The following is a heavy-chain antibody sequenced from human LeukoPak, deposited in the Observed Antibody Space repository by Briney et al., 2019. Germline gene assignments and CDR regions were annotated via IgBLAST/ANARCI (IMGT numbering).Heavy chain of an antibody. J-gene: IGHJ3*02. V-gene: IGHV3-33*01. D-gene: IGHD7-27*01. CDR2: IWYDGSNK. CDR1: GFTFSSYG. Sequence: GGSLRLSCAASGFTFSSYGMHWVRQAPGKGLEWVAVIWYDGSNKYYADSVKGRFTISGDNSKNTLYLQMNSLRAEDTAVYYCAREWGTGKGAFDIWGQGTMVTVSS. CDR3: AREWGTGKGAFDI.